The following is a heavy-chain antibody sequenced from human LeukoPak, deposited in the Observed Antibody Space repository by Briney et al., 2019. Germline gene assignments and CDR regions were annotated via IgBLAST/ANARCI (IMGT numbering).Heavy chain of an antibody. D-gene: IGHD3-10*01. CDR1: GFTFSSYW. CDR2: IKQDGSEK. CDR3: ARVRVRGVTDY. J-gene: IGHJ4*02. V-gene: IGHV3-7*01. Sequence: GGSLRLSCAASGFTFSSYWMSWVRQAPGKGLEWVANIKQDGSEKYYVDSVKGRFTISRDNAKNSLYLQVNSLRAEDTAVYYCARVRVRGVTDYWGQGTLVTVSS.